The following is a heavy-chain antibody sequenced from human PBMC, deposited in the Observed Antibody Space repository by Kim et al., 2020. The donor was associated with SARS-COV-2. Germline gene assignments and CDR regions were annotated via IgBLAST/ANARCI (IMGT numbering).Heavy chain of an antibody. J-gene: IGHJ6*02. D-gene: IGHD3-10*01. CDR2: ISYDGSNK. Sequence: GGSLRLSCAASGFTFSSYGMHWVRQAPGKGLEWVAVISYDGSNKYYADSVKGRFTISRDNSKNTLYLQMNSLRAEDTAVYYCARVVRSPAEDMVRGVIALDGMDVWGQGTTVTVSS. CDR1: GFTFSSYG. V-gene: IGHV3-33*05. CDR3: ARVVRSPAEDMVRGVIALDGMDV.